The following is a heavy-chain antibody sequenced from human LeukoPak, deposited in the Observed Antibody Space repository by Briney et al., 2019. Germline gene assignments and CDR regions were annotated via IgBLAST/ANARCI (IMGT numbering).Heavy chain of an antibody. CDR2: INPHSGDT. CDR1: GYTFTDYC. V-gene: IGHV1-2*02. CDR3: ARKDIAVAGRHYHGMDV. Sequence: ASVKVSCKASGYTFTDYCIHCVRQAPGQGLEWMGWINPHSGDTNYAQKFRGRVTMTRDTSISTAYMELSRLRSDDTAVYFCARKDIAVAGRHYHGMDVWGQGTTVTVSS. J-gene: IGHJ6*02. D-gene: IGHD6-19*01.